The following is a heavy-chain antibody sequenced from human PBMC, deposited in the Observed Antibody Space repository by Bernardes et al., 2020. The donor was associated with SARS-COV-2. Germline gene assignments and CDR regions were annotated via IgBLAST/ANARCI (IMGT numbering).Heavy chain of an antibody. J-gene: IGHJ4*02. CDR2: ISAYDGTT. Sequence: ASVKVSCKASGYTFSNYGVTWVRQAPGQGLEWMGWISAYDGTTRYTQKLQARVTMTTDTSTSTAYMELRRLTSDDTGVYYCAIQGNCIGENCDSGQYFDYWGRGTLVTVSS. CDR3: AIQGNCIGENCDSGQYFDY. CDR1: GYTFSNYG. D-gene: IGHD2-15*01. V-gene: IGHV1-18*01.